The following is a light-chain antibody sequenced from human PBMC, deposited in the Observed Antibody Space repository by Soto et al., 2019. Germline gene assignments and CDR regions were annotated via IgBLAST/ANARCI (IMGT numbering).Light chain of an antibody. CDR1: QSISSC. V-gene: IGKV1-39*01. CDR3: LQTYTAPAT. Sequence: DIQMTQSPSSLSASVGDRVTITCRASQSISSCLSGYQQKPGKAPKLLIYAASSLRSGVPSRFSGSGSGKDITLTISRLQREELATYYGLQTYTAPATFGPGNRVEIK. CDR2: AAS. J-gene: IGKJ1*01.